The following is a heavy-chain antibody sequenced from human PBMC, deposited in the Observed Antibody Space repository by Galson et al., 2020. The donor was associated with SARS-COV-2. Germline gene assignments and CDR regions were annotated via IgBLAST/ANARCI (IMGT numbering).Heavy chain of an antibody. V-gene: IGHV3-53*03. CDR3: ARGFGPGNRVGVDDVDR. CDR2: TYSGGAT. CDR1: GFSVSNSY. D-gene: IGHD3-10*01. J-gene: IGHJ4*02. Sequence: GGSLRLSCAASGFSVSNSYIFWVRQPPGKGLEWVSATYSGGATSYADSVRGRFTGSRDNSKNTVYLQMNNMTAEDTAMYYCARGFGPGNRVGVDDVDRWGKGTLVTV.